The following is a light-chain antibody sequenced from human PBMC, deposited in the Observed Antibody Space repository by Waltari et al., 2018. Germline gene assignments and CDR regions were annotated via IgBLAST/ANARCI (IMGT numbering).Light chain of an antibody. J-gene: IGLJ3*02. CDR3: YSTDFSGHDRV. Sequence: SYELTQPPSVSVSPGKTARITCPGDALPKKYAYWYQQKSGQAPVLVIYEDIKRPTGIPERFSGSSSGTTATLTISGAHVEDEADYYCYSTDFSGHDRVFGGGTKLTVL. CDR2: EDI. V-gene: IGLV3-10*01. CDR1: ALPKKY.